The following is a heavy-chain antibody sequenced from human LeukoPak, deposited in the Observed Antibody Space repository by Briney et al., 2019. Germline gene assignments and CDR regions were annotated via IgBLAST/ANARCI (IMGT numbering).Heavy chain of an antibody. J-gene: IGHJ4*02. CDR3: ARPPYSDYLDS. CDR2: MSGGGGGTNT. D-gene: IGHD4-11*01. V-gene: IGHV3-23*01. CDR1: GFTFSSYT. Sequence: GGSLRLSCAASGFTFSSYTITWVRQAPGKGLEWVSAMSGGGGGTNTHYADSVKGRFTVSRDNSKNTLYLQMNSLRAEDTAVYYCARPPYSDYLDSWGQGTLVTVSS.